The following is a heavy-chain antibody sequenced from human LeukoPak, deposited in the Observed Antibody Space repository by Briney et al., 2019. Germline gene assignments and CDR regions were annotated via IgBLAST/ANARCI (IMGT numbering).Heavy chain of an antibody. D-gene: IGHD3-22*01. V-gene: IGHV3-15*01. CDR1: GFTFSYAW. CDR2: IKSKTDGGTT. J-gene: IGHJ6*02. CDR3: TTGGYKYDNDYYYGMDV. Sequence: PGGSLRLSCAASGFTFSYAWMTWVRQAPGKGLEWVGRIKSKTDGGTTDYAGPVKGRFTISRDDSRNTLYLQMNSLKTEDTAVYYCTTGGYKYDNDYYYGMDVWGQGTTVTVSS.